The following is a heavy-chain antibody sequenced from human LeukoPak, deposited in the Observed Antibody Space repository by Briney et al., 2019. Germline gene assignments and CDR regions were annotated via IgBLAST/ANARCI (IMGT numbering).Heavy chain of an antibody. CDR2: INPNSGGT. D-gene: IGHD3-9*01. CDR1: GYTFTGYY. CDR3: ARGLWGILTDNWFDP. Sequence: GASVKVSCKASGYTFTGYYMHWVRQAPGQGLEWMGWINPNSGGTNYAQKFQGRVTMTRDTSISTAYMELSRLRSDDTAVYYCARGLWGILTDNWFDPWGQGTLVTVSS. V-gene: IGHV1-2*02. J-gene: IGHJ5*02.